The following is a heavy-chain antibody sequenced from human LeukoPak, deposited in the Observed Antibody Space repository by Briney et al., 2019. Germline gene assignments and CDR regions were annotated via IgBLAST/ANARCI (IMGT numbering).Heavy chain of an antibody. CDR3: VRGHTGXXXWSDY. CDR2: ISHDGSNK. V-gene: IGHV3-30*09. CDR1: GFTFSSYA. Sequence: GMSLRLSCAASGFTFSSYAMDWVRQAPGKGLEWVAVISHDGSNKYYADSVKGRFAISRDNSKNTLYLQMNSLRAEDTAVYYCVRGHTGXXXWSDYWGQGTLVTVSS. J-gene: IGHJ4*02. D-gene: IGHD2-8*02.